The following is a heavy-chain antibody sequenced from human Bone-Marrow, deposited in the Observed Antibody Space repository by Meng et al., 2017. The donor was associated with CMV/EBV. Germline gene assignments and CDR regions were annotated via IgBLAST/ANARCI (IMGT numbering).Heavy chain of an antibody. CDR1: GAPFSGY. CDR2: ITHSGST. CDR3: APGFRSWSGSYSS. D-gene: IGHD1-26*01. Sequence: QVHLQQWGAGLLKPSATLSLTCGVYGAPFSGYWSWVRQPPGKGLEWIGEITHSGSTNYNVSLKSRVTISIDTSKNQFSLKLSSVTATDTAVYYCAPGFRSWSGSYSSWGQGTLVTVSS. J-gene: IGHJ4*02. V-gene: IGHV4-34*01.